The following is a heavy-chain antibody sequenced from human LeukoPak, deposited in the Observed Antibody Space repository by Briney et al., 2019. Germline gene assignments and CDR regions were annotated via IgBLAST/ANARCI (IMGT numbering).Heavy chain of an antibody. CDR1: GGYISSYY. D-gene: IGHD3-9*01. V-gene: IGHV4-59*01. J-gene: IGHJ6*04. Sequence: SETLSLTCTVSGGYISSYYWSLIRQPPAKGLEWIGYIYYSGSTNYNPSLKSRVTISVDTSKNQFSLKLSSVTAADTAVYYCASLDPWRYGMDVWGKGTTVTVSS. CDR3: ASLDPWRYGMDV. CDR2: IYYSGST.